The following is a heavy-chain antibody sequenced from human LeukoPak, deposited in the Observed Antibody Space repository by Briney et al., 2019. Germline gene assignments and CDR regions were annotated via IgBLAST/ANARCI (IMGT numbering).Heavy chain of an antibody. Sequence: GGSLRLSCAASGFTFSSYTMDWVRQAPGKGLEWVSGILSGVTTDYADSVKSLFTISRDTSKNTLFLQMNSLRAEHTAVYYCAKGGKYCRSSSGYDHKWFDPWGQGTLVTVSS. CDR3: AKGGKYCRSSSGYDHKWFDP. CDR1: GFTFSSYT. CDR2: ILSGVTT. V-gene: IGHV3-23*01. J-gene: IGHJ5*02. D-gene: IGHD2-2*01.